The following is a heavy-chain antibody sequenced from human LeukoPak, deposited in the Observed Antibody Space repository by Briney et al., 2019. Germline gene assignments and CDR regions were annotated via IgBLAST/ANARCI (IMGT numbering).Heavy chain of an antibody. J-gene: IGHJ5*02. V-gene: IGHV4-31*02. CDR3: ARRMSTSEFDP. CDR1: SIXXXGYY. D-gene: IGHD2-15*01. CDR2: IYYSGST. Sequence: SIXXXGYYXSWIRQHPXXGLEWIGYIYYSGSTYYNPSLKSRVTISVDTSKNQFSLKLSSVTAADTAVYYCARRMSTSEFDPWGQGTLVTVSS.